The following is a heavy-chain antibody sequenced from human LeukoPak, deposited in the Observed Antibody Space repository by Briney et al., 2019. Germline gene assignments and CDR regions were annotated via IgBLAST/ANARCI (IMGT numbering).Heavy chain of an antibody. CDR2: IYYSGST. CDR1: GGSVSSGSYY. CDR3: ASGWYGGLRGLLDY. D-gene: IGHD4-17*01. V-gene: IGHV4-61*01. J-gene: IGHJ4*02. Sequence: PSETLSLTCTVSGGSVSSGSYYWSWIRQPPGKGLEWIGYIYYSGSTNYNPSLKSRVTISVDTSKNQFSLKLSSVTAADTAVYYCASGWYGGLRGLLDYWGQGTLVTVSS.